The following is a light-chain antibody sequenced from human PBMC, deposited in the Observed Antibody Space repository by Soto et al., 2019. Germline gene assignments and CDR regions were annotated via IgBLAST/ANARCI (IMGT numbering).Light chain of an antibody. CDR3: QTWGTGARGV. CDR1: SGHSSYA. V-gene: IGLV4-69*01. Sequence: QPVLTQSPSASASLGASVKLTCTLSSGHSSYAIAWHQQQPEKGPRYLMKLSSDGSHSKGDGIPDRFSGSSSGAERYLTIPSLQSEDEADYFCQTWGTGARGVFGGGTKLTVL. J-gene: IGLJ2*01. CDR2: LSSDGSH.